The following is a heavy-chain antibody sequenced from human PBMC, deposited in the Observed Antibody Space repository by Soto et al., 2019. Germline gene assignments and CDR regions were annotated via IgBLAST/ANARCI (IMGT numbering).Heavy chain of an antibody. J-gene: IGHJ4*02. CDR2: INAGNGNT. CDR3: ARDPGYSYGYN. Sequence: ASVKVSCKASRYTFTSYAMDWVRQAPGQRLEWMGWINAGNGNTKYSQKFQGRVTITRDTSASTAYMELSSLRSEDTAVYYCARDPGYSYGYNWGQGTLVTVSS. D-gene: IGHD5-18*01. V-gene: IGHV1-3*01. CDR1: RYTFTSYA.